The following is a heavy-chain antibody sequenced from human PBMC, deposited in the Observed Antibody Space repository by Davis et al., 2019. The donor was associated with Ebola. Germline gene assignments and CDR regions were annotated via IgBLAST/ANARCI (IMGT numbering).Heavy chain of an antibody. Sequence: AASVKVSCKASGYTVTGYYMHWVRQAPGQGLEWMGWINPNSGGTNYAQKFQGRVTMTRDTSISTAYMELSRLRSDDTAVYYCASFIAVAVNTIDYWGQGTLVTVSS. CDR1: GYTVTGYY. J-gene: IGHJ4*02. CDR3: ASFIAVAVNTIDY. CDR2: INPNSGGT. D-gene: IGHD6-19*01. V-gene: IGHV1-2*02.